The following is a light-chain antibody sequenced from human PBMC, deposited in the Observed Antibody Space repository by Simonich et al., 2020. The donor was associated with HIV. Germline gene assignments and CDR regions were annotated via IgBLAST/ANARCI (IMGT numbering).Light chain of an antibody. CDR3: SSFTSSNTWV. CDR2: DVS. Sequence: QSALTQPRSVSGSPGQSVTISCTGTSSDVGGYNYVSWYQQHPGKAPKLMIYDVSKRPSGVSNRFSASKSGNTASLTISGLQAEDEADYYCSSFTSSNTWVFGGGTKLTVL. CDR1: SSDVGGYNY. J-gene: IGLJ3*02. V-gene: IGLV2-11*01.